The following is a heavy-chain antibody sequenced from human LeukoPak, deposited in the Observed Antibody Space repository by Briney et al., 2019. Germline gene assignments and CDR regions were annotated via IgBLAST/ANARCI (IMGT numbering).Heavy chain of an antibody. J-gene: IGHJ4*02. CDR3: ARGADSSGYYSIFYFDY. CDR1: GGSVSSGRDY. V-gene: IGHV4-61*01. CDR2: IYYSGST. Sequence: SETLSLTCTVSGGSVSSGRDYWTWIRQPPGKGLEWIGYIYYSGSTNYNPSLKSRVTISVDTSKNQFSLKLSSVTAADTAVYYCARGADSSGYYSIFYFDYWGQGTLVTVSS. D-gene: IGHD3-22*01.